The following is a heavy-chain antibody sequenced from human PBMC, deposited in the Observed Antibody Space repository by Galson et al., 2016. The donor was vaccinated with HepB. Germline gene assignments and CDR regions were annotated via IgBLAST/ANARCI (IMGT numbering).Heavy chain of an antibody. V-gene: IGHV1-18*01. CDR2: ITAYNGNT. CDR3: ARDQRYYDSSGGDY. D-gene: IGHD3-22*01. J-gene: IGHJ4*02. CDR1: GYTFTNFG. Sequence: SVKVSCKASGYTFTNFGISWVRQAPGQGLEWMGWITAYNGNTNYEQMIQGRVTMTTDTSTSTAYMELRSLRSDDTAVYYCARDQRYYDSSGGDYWGQGTLVTVSS.